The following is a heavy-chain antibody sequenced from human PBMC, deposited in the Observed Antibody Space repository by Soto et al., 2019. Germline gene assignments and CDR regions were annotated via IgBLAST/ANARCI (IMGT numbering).Heavy chain of an antibody. J-gene: IGHJ6*02. Sequence: PSETLSLTCTVSGWSINTYYWSWIRQPPGKGLEWIGYIYYRANPNYNPSLKSRVTISQDTSKNQFSLKLSSVTAADTAMYYCARTSMQSRGYSYGHGGMDVWGQGTTVTVSS. D-gene: IGHD5-18*01. CDR2: IYYRANP. CDR3: ARTSMQSRGYSYGHGGMDV. CDR1: GWSINTYY. V-gene: IGHV4-59*08.